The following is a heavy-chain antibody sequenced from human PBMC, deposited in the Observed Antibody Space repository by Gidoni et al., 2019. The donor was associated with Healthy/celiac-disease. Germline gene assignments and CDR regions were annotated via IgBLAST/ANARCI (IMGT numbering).Heavy chain of an antibody. CDR3: ATVYGSGYDY. CDR1: GFTFSSYG. J-gene: IGHJ4*02. V-gene: IGHV3-30*03. CDR2: ISYDGSNK. D-gene: IGHD3-10*01. Sequence: QVQLVESGGGVVQPGRSLRLSCAASGFTFSSYGMHWVRQAPGKGLEWVAVISYDGSNKYYADSVKGRFTISRDNSKNTLYLQMNSLRAEDTAVYYCATVYGSGYDYWGQGTLVTVSS.